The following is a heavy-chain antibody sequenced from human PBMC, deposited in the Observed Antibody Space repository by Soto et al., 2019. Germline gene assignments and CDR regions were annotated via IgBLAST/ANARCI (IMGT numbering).Heavy chain of an antibody. CDR3: ARHEGAPRTYYSDY. Sequence: QVQLVESEGCVVQAGGSLRVTCATSGFTFSHCGFRWVRQAPGKGLEWVAFIWYDGTKQYYADSVKGRFTITRDNSKNTLYLGMNGLRGDDTAVYFCARHEGAPRTYYSDYWGQGALVTVSS. CDR1: GFTFSHCG. CDR2: IWYDGTKQ. V-gene: IGHV3-33*01. J-gene: IGHJ4*02.